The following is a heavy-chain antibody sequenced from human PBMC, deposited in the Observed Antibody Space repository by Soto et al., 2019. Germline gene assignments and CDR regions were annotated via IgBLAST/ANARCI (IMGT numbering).Heavy chain of an antibody. D-gene: IGHD1-26*01. CDR3: ARDIIGELGTFDY. Sequence: EVQLVESGGGLVKPGGSLRLSCAASGFTFSSYSINWVRQAPGKGLEWVSSISSSSSYINYEDSVKGRFTISSDNAKNSLYLQMNRLRAEDTAVYYCARDIIGELGTFDYWGQGTLVTVSS. J-gene: IGHJ4*02. CDR1: GFTFSSYS. V-gene: IGHV3-21*01. CDR2: ISSSSSYI.